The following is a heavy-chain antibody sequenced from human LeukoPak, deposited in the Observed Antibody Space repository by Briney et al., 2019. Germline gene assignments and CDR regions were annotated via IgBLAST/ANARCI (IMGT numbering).Heavy chain of an antibody. V-gene: IGHV3-7*01. CDR3: AKAYSGSYYYYFDY. CDR1: GFSFSSYW. J-gene: IGHJ4*02. D-gene: IGHD1-26*01. Sequence: PGGSLRLSCAASGFSFSSYWMSWVRQAPGKGLEWVANIKQDGSEKYYVDSVKGRFTISRDNAKYSLYLQMDSLRAEDTAVYYCAKAYSGSYYYYFDYWGQGTLVTVSS. CDR2: IKQDGSEK.